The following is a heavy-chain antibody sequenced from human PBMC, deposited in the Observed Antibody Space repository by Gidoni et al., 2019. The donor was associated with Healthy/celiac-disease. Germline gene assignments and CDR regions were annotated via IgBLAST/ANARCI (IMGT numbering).Heavy chain of an antibody. CDR3: TTDMDYYGMDV. CDR1: GVTFSNAW. J-gene: IGHJ6*02. CDR2: IKSKTDGGTT. D-gene: IGHD3-10*01. Sequence: EVQLVESGGGLVKPGGSLRLSCAASGVTFSNAWMSWVRQAPGKGREWVGRIKSKTDGGTTDYAAPVKGRFTISRDDSKNTLYLQMNSLKTGDTAVYYCTTDMDYYGMDVWGQGTTVTVSS. V-gene: IGHV3-15*01.